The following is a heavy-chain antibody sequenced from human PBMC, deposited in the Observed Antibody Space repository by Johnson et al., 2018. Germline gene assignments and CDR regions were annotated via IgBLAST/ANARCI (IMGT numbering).Heavy chain of an antibody. CDR1: GFTFSSYA. J-gene: IGHJ1*01. V-gene: IGHV3-30-3*01. CDR3: AKDPGSSSWYWAEYFQH. CDR2: ISYDGSNN. Sequence: QVQLVQSGGCVVQPGRSLRLSCAASGFTFSSYAMHWVRQAPGTGLEWVAVISYDGSNNSYADSVKGRFTISRDNSKNTLYLQMNSLRAEDTAVYYCAKDPGSSSWYWAEYFQHWGQGTLVTVSS. D-gene: IGHD6-13*01.